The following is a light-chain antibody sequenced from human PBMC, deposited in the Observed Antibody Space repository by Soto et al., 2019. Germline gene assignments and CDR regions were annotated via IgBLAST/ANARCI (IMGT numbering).Light chain of an antibody. V-gene: IGLV2-23*01. Sequence: QSARTQPASVSGSPGQSITISCTGTISDVGSYDLVSWYQQHPGKAPKLMIYEGSKRPSGGSSRFSGSKSGNTASLTISGLQAEDEADYYCCSYAGSSTTWVFGGGTKLTVL. CDR2: EGS. J-gene: IGLJ3*02. CDR3: CSYAGSSTTWV. CDR1: ISDVGSYDL.